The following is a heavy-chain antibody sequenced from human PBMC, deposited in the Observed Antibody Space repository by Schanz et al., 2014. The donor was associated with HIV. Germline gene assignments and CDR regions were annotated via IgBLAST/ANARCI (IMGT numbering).Heavy chain of an antibody. J-gene: IGHJ6*02. Sequence: QEQLVESGGGVVQPGRSLRLSCAASGFTFSSYAMTWVRQAPGKGLEWVAVISHNGNNDYYAESVKGRFTISRDNSKNTLYLQMKSLRPEDRAVYYCAKDRNYYDSRYRGKGNYYYYYGMDVWGQGTAVTVSS. V-gene: IGHV3-30*18. CDR1: GFTFSSYA. D-gene: IGHD3-22*01. CDR2: ISHNGNND. CDR3: AKDRNYYDSRYRGKGNYYYYYGMDV.